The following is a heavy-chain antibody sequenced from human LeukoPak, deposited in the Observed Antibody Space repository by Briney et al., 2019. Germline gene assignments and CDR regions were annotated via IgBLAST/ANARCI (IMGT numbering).Heavy chain of an antibody. V-gene: IGHV3-30*18. D-gene: IGHD3-3*01. J-gene: IGHJ4*02. Sequence: GGSLRLSCAASGFTFSSYGMHWVRQAPGKGLEWVAVISYGGSNKYYADSVKGRFTISRDNSKNTLYLQMNSLRAEDTAVYYCAKDRPVWSGYYFDYWGQGTLVTVSS. CDR2: ISYGGSNK. CDR3: AKDRPVWSGYYFDY. CDR1: GFTFSSYG.